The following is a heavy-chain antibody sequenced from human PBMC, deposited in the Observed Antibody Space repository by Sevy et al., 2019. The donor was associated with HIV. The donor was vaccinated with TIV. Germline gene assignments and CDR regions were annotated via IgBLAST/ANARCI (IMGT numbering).Heavy chain of an antibody. Sequence: ASVKVACKVSGYTVTEVSMHWVRQAPGKGLEWMGRFDPEDGERIYAQKFQGRVTLTEETSTDTAYMELRSLKSEDTAVYYCATTREYYQDSSGYLDFWGQGTLVTVSS. J-gene: IGHJ4*02. CDR1: GYTVTEVS. CDR2: FDPEDGER. V-gene: IGHV1-24*01. D-gene: IGHD3-22*01. CDR3: ATTREYYQDSSGYLDF.